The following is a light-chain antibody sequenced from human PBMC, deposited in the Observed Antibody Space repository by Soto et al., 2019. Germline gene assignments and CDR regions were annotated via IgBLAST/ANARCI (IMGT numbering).Light chain of an antibody. J-gene: IGKJ5*01. Sequence: MTQSPSTLSTSVGDRVSITCRASQSISGTLAWYQQKPGQAPRLLIVGSFARATGIPARFSGSGSGTDFTLTISCLQSEDFATHYCQQYYSYSPTFGQGTRLEIK. V-gene: IGKV3-15*01. CDR1: QSISGT. CDR2: GSF. CDR3: QQYYSYSPT.